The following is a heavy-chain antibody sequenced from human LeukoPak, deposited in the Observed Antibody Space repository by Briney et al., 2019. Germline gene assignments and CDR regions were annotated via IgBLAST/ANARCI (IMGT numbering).Heavy chain of an antibody. V-gene: IGHV4-59*01. Sequence: SETLSLTCTVSGVSISSYYWSWIRQPPGKGLEWIGYIYYSGSTNYNPSLMSRVTISVDTSKNQFSLKLSSVTAADTAVYYCARVNCSGGSCYFDYWGQGTLVTVSS. CDR1: GVSISSYY. CDR2: IYYSGST. J-gene: IGHJ4*02. D-gene: IGHD2-15*01. CDR3: ARVNCSGGSCYFDY.